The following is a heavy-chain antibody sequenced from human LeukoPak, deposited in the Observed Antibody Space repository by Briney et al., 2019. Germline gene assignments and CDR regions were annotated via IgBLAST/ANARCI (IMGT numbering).Heavy chain of an antibody. CDR3: AREGRGWLRNFDY. CDR1: GLTDINNY. J-gene: IGHJ4*02. Sequence: PGGSLRLSCAASGLTDINNYMTWVRQAPGKGLEWVSSISSSSNYIEYADSVKGRFTISRDNAKNSLYLQMNSLRAEDTAVYYCAREGRGWLRNFDYWGQGTLVTVSS. V-gene: IGHV3-21*01. CDR2: ISSSSNYI. D-gene: IGHD5-12*01.